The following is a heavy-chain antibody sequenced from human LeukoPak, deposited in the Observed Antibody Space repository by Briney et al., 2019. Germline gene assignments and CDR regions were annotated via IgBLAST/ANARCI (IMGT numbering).Heavy chain of an antibody. CDR3: AKWVRGSSPPYYYYYMDV. D-gene: IGHD6-6*01. CDR1: GFTLSAYA. J-gene: IGHJ6*03. V-gene: IGHV3-23*01. CDR2: FSGTGANT. Sequence: GGSLRLSCAASGFTLSAYAMTWVRQAPGKGLEWVSTFSGTGANTYSADSVAGRFTISRDDSRNTLYLQMTSLRGDDTAVYYCAKWVRGSSPPYYYYYMDVWGKGTTVTVSS.